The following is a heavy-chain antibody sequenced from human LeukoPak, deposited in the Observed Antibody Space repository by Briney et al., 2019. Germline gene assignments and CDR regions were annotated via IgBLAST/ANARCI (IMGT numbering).Heavy chain of an antibody. D-gene: IGHD3-10*01. V-gene: IGHV3-33*01. CDR1: GFTFSSYG. Sequence: GGSLRLSCAASGFTFSSYGMHWVRQAPGKGLEWVAVIWYDGSNKYYADSVKGRFTISRDNSKNTLYLQMNSLRAEDTAVYYCARDGFYYALDYWGQGTLVTVSS. J-gene: IGHJ4*02. CDR2: IWYDGSNK. CDR3: ARDGFYYALDY.